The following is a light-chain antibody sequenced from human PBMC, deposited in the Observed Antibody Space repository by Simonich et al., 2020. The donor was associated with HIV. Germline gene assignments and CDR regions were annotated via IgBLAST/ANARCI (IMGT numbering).Light chain of an antibody. CDR3: QQFYSTLYT. CDR2: WAS. Sequence: DIVMTQSPDSLAVSLGERATINCKSSQTGLYCSNNKNYLAWYQKKPGQPPKLLIYWASPRESGVPDRFSGSVSGTDFTLTISSLQAEDVAVYYCQQFYSTLYTFGQGTKLEIK. J-gene: IGKJ2*01. CDR1: QTGLYCSNNKNY. V-gene: IGKV4-1*01.